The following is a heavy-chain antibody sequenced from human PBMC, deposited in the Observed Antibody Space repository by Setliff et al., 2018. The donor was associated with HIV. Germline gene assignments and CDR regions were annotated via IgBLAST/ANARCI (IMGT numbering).Heavy chain of an antibody. CDR3: ARTLSTMVKTDGYYDYYYMDV. J-gene: IGHJ6*03. Sequence: SETLSLTCGVSGYSISSGYYWGWIRQPPGKGLEWIGSIYHNGITYYNPSLKSRVTMSVDTAKNQLSLKLTAVSAADTAVYYCARTLSTMVKTDGYYDYYYMDVWGKGTTVTVSS. CDR2: IYHNGIT. D-gene: IGHD3-10*01. V-gene: IGHV4-38-2*01. CDR1: GYSISSGYY.